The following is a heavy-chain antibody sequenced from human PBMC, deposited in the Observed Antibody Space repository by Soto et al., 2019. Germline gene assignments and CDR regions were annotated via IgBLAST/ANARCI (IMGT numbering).Heavy chain of an antibody. CDR2: I. CDR1: GFTFSSYA. D-gene: IGHD6-19*01. CDR3: ARRSSGWYFDY. Sequence: EVPLLESGGGLVQPGGSLRLSCAASGFTFSSYAMNWVRQAPGKGLEWVSVIKGRFTISRDNSKNTLYLQMNSLRAEDTAVYYCARRSSGWYFDYWGQGTLVTVSS. J-gene: IGHJ4*02. V-gene: IGHV3-23*01.